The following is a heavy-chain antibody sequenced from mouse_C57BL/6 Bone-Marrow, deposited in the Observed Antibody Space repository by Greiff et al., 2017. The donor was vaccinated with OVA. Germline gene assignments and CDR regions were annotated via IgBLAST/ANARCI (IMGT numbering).Heavy chain of an antibody. D-gene: IGHD1-1*01. J-gene: IGHJ1*03. CDR2: IDPSDSYT. V-gene: IGHV1-59*01. Sequence: VQLQQPGAELVRPGTSVKLSCKASGYTFTSYWMHWVKQRPGQGLEWIGVIDPSDSYTNYNQKFKGKATLTVDTSSSTAYMQLSSLTSEDSAVYYCARSPYYYGSSYWYVDVWGTGTTVTVSS. CDR1: GYTFTSYW. CDR3: ARSPYYYGSSYWYVDV.